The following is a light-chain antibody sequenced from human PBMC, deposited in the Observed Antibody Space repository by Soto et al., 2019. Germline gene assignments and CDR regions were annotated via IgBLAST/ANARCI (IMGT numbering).Light chain of an antibody. CDR1: QSISIL. J-gene: IGKJ1*01. CDR3: QHYDDFSWT. CDR2: ATS. V-gene: IGKV1-5*03. Sequence: DIHLTQSPSTLSASVGDRVTITCRASQSISILLAWYQQKPGKAPNLLIYATSTLETGVLSRFSGSGSGTEFTLTISSLQPDDSETYYCQHYDDFSWTFGQGTKVEIK.